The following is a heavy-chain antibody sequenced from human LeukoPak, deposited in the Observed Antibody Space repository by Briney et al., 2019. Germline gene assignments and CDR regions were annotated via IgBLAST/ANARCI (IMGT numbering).Heavy chain of an antibody. V-gene: IGHV4-59*01. Sequence: SETLSLTCTVSGGYISSDYWSWIRQPPGKGLEWIGYIYYTGSANYNLSLKSRVTISLDTSKRQFSLKVSSVTAADTAVYYCARRTMVRGAAIDYWGQGTLVTVSS. CDR2: IYYTGSA. CDR3: ARRTMVRGAAIDY. CDR1: GGYISSDY. D-gene: IGHD3-10*01. J-gene: IGHJ4*02.